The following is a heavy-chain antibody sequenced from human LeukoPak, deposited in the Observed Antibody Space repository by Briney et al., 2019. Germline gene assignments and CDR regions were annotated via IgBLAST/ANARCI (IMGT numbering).Heavy chain of an antibody. CDR2: IDHSGAT. D-gene: IGHD3-22*01. CDR3: AKAPYLSSGS. V-gene: IGHV4-34*01. Sequence: SETLSLTCAVYGGSFSGYYWSWIRQPPGKGLEWIGEIDHSGATNYNPSLKSRVTISLDTSKNQFSLTLSSITAADTAVYYCAKAPYLSSGSWGQGTMVTVSS. CDR1: GGSFSGYY. J-gene: IGHJ3*01.